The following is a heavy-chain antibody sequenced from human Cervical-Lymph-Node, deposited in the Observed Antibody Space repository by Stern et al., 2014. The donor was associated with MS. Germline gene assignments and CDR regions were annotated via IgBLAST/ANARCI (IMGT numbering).Heavy chain of an antibody. V-gene: IGHV3-30-3*01. CDR1: GFTFSSYA. CDR2: ISDEGSNK. CDR3: ARDRDEASDPFDY. Sequence: MQLVESGGGVVQPGRSLRLSCAASGFTFSSYAMHWVRQAPGKGVDWVAVISDEGSNKYYADSVQGRFTITRDNSNNTLYLQMNSLRGEDTAVYYCARDRDEASDPFDYWGQGTLVTVSS. D-gene: IGHD5-24*01. J-gene: IGHJ4*02.